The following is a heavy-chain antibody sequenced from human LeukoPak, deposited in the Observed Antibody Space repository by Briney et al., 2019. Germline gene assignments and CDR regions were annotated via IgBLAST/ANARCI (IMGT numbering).Heavy chain of an antibody. CDR3: AKHGKGVVVPAAWVDY. V-gene: IGHV3-23*01. D-gene: IGHD2-2*01. Sequence: GGSLRLSCAASGFTFSSYAMSWVRQAPGKGLEGVTGITGSGGRTYYAHSVNGRFTISRDNSKNTLYLQMNSLRAEDTAVYYCAKHGKGVVVPAAWVDYWGQGNLVTVSS. CDR2: ITGSGGRT. J-gene: IGHJ4*02. CDR1: GFTFSSYA.